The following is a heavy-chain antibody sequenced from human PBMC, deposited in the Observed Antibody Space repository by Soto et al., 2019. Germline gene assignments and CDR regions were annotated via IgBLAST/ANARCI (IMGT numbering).Heavy chain of an antibody. J-gene: IGHJ2*01. V-gene: IGHV3-23*01. CDR2: ISGSGGST. D-gene: IGHD2-15*01. CDR1: GFTFSSYA. Sequence: EVQLLESGGGLVQPGGSLRLSCAASGFTFSSYAMSWVRQAPGKGLEWVSAISGSGGSTYYADSVKGRFTISRDNSKNTLYLQMNSLRAEDTAVYYCAKREWRYCSGGSCRYWYFDLWGRGTLVTVSS. CDR3: AKREWRYCSGGSCRYWYFDL.